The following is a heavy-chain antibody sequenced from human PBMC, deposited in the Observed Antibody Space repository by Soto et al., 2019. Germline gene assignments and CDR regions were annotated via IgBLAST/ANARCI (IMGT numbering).Heavy chain of an antibody. CDR3: ARANRVDTAMVVSYYYGMDA. D-gene: IGHD5-18*01. V-gene: IGHV1-3*05. Sequence: QVQLVQSGAEEKKPGASVKVSCKASGYIFTSYAMHWVRQAPGQRLEWMGWINAGNGHTKYSQKIQDRVTITRDTSASTAYMELSSLRSEDTAVYYCARANRVDTAMVVSYYYGMDAWGQGTTVTVSS. CDR1: GYIFTSYA. J-gene: IGHJ6*02. CDR2: INAGNGHT.